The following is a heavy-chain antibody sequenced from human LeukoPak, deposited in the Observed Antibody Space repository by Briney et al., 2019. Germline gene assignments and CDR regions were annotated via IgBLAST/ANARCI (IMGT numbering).Heavy chain of an antibody. D-gene: IGHD6-13*01. CDR2: INHSGST. J-gene: IGHJ4*02. CDR3: ARGYSSIRAYDY. CDR1: GGTFSGYY. Sequence: PSETLSLTCAVYGGTFSGYYWSWIRQPPGKGLEWVGEINHSGSTNYNPSLKSRVTISVDTSKNQFYLKLSSVTAADTAVYYCARGYSSIRAYDYWGQGTLVTVSS. V-gene: IGHV4-34*01.